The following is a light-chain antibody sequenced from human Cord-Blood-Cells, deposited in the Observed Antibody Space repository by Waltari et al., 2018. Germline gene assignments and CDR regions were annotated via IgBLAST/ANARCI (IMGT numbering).Light chain of an antibody. J-gene: IGKJ4*01. CDR3: QQYDNLLPLT. V-gene: IGKV1-33*01. Sequence: IQMTQSPSSLSASVGDRVTITCQASQDISNYFNWYQQKPGKAPKLLSYDASNLETGVPSRFSGSGSGTDFTFTISSLQPEDIATYYCQQYDNLLPLTFGGGTKVEIK. CDR1: QDISNY. CDR2: DAS.